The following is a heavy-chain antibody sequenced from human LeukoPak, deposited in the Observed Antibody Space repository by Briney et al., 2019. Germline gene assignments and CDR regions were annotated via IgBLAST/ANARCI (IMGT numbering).Heavy chain of an antibody. V-gene: IGHV1-69*13. CDR2: IIPIFGTA. D-gene: IGHD4-23*01. J-gene: IGHJ3*02. Sequence: ASVKVSCKASGGTFSSYAISWVRQAPGQGLEWMGGIIPIFGTANCAQKFQGRVTITADESTSTAYMELSSLRSEDTAVYYCARLLPGGGKAFDIWGQGTMVTVSS. CDR3: ARLLPGGGKAFDI. CDR1: GGTFSSYA.